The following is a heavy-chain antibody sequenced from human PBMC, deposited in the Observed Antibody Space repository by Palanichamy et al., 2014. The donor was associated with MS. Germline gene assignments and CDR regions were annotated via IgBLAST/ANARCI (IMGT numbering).Heavy chain of an antibody. J-gene: IGHJ6*03. CDR2: VNAGGTVM. CDR1: GFSFTTSE. D-gene: IGHD2-2*01. CDR3: ARDVTCSSIGCWLSHMDV. Sequence: EVQLVESGEGLIQPGGSLRLSCAVSGFSFTTSEMNWVRQAPGKGLEWLSYVNAGGTVMYYADSVKGRFTISRDNARNSLYLQMNSLRAEDTAVYYCARDVTCSSIGCWLSHMDVWGKGTTVTVSS. V-gene: IGHV3-48*03.